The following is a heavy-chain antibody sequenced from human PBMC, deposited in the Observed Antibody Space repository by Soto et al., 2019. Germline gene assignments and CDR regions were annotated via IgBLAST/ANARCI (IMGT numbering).Heavy chain of an antibody. D-gene: IGHD1-1*01. CDR1: GFTFSSYG. Sequence: QVQLVESGGGVVQPGRSLRLSCAASGFTFSSYGIHWVRQAPGKGLEWVAVISYDGSNKYYADSVKGRFTISRDNSKNTLYLQMKSLRAEDTAVYYCAKQEGVGYNYGHFDYWGQGTLVTVSS. CDR2: ISYDGSNK. V-gene: IGHV3-30*18. CDR3: AKQEGVGYNYGHFDY. J-gene: IGHJ4*02.